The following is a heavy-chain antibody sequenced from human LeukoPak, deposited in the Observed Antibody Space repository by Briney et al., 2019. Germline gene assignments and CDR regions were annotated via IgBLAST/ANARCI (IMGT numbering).Heavy chain of an antibody. J-gene: IGHJ4*02. CDR3: ARVPQGPPGMVAQYFDS. Sequence: PSETLSLTCAVSGGSISSSDWWSWVRQPPGKGLEWIGYIYYMGSTYYNPSLKSRITLLVDTSKNQFSLKLSSVTAADTAVYYCARVPQGPPGMVAQYFDSWGQGTLVTVSS. D-gene: IGHD1-26*01. V-gene: IGHV4-31*11. CDR2: IYYMGST. CDR1: GGSISSSDW.